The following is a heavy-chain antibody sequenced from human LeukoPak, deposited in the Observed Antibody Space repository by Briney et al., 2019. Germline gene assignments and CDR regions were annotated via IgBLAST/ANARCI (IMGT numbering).Heavy chain of an antibody. CDR2: MNPNRGGT. CDR1: GYTFTGYY. CDR3: ARVVRSSGSYGAAFDI. D-gene: IGHD1-26*01. J-gene: IGHJ3*02. Sequence: GASVKVSCKASGYTFTGYYMHCVRQAPGQGLEWMGRMNPNRGGTNYAQKFQGRVTMTRDTSISTAYMELSRLRSDDTAVYCCARVVRSSGSYGAAFDIWGQGTMGTVSS. V-gene: IGHV1-2*06.